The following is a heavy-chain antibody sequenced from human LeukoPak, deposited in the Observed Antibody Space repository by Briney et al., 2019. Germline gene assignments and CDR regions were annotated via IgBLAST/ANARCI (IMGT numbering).Heavy chain of an antibody. J-gene: IGHJ3*02. Sequence: SETLSLTCAVYGGSFSGYYWSWIRQPPGKGLEWIGEINHSGSTNYNSSPKSRVTISVDTSKNQFSLKLSSVTAADTAVYYCAREDYYDSSGYSLGAFDIWGQGTMVTVSS. CDR1: GGSFSGYY. CDR3: AREDYYDSSGYSLGAFDI. D-gene: IGHD3-22*01. V-gene: IGHV4-34*01. CDR2: INHSGST.